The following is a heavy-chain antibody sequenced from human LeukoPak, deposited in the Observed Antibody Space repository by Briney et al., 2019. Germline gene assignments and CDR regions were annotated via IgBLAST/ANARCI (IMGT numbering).Heavy chain of an antibody. CDR2: INHSGST. CDR1: GGSFSGYY. J-gene: IGHJ6*02. Sequence: SETLSLTCAVYGGSFSGYYWSWIRQPPGKGLEWIGEINHSGSTNYNPSLKSRVTISVDTSKNQFSLKLSSVTAADTAVYYCARGYPEYYYDSSGYPYYYYGMDVWGQGTTVTVSS. D-gene: IGHD3-22*01. V-gene: IGHV4-34*01. CDR3: ARGYPEYYYDSSGYPYYYYGMDV.